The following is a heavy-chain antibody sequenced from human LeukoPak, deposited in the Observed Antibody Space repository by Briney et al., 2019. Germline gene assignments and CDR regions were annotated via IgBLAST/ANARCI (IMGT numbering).Heavy chain of an antibody. J-gene: IGHJ5*02. CDR3: ARVHCSGGSCYSGWFDP. CDR2: ISAYNGNT. Sequence: ASVKVSCEASGYTFTSYGISWVRQAPGQGLEWMGWISAYNGNTNYAQKLQGRVTMTTDTSTSTAYMELRSLRSDDTAVYYCARVHCSGGSCYSGWFDPWGQGTLVTVSS. V-gene: IGHV1-18*01. D-gene: IGHD2-15*01. CDR1: GYTFTSYG.